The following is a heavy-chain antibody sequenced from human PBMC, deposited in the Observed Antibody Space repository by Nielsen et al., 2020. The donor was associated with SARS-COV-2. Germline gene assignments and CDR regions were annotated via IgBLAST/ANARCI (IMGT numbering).Heavy chain of an antibody. D-gene: IGHD1-26*01. Sequence: GGSLRLSCAASGFTFSSYAMSWVRQAPGKGLEWVSAISGSGGSTYYADSVKGRFTISRDNPKNTLYLQMNSLRAEDTAVYYCAKDKSGSYNFDYWGQGTLVTVSS. V-gene: IGHV3-23*01. J-gene: IGHJ4*02. CDR1: GFTFSSYA. CDR2: ISGSGGST. CDR3: AKDKSGSYNFDY.